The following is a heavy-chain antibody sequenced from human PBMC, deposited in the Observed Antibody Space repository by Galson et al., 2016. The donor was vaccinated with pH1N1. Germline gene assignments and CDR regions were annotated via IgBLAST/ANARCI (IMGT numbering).Heavy chain of an antibody. CDR3: AKQGPILTGLPTFARNYYHYMDV. Sequence: SLRLSCAASGFTFSSHAMNWVRQAPGKGLEWVSIISGSGGITYYADSVKGRFTISRDNSKSTLSLQVNSLRAEDTAIYYCAKQGPILTGLPTFARNYYHYMDVWGKGT. CDR2: ISGSGGIT. CDR1: GFTFSSHA. V-gene: IGHV3-23*01. J-gene: IGHJ6*03. D-gene: IGHD2-15*01.